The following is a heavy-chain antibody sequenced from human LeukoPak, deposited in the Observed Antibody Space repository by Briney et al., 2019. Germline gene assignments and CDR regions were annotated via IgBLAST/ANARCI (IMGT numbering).Heavy chain of an antibody. CDR1: GSTFSTYP. V-gene: IGHV3-23*01. Sequence: GGSLRLSCTASGSTFSTYPMTWVRQAPGQGLEWISAISGNSVTIYYADSVKGRFTISRDNSKNTLYLQMYSLRAEDTAVYYCAKILSGTYSFDLWGQGTLVTVSS. CDR2: ISGNSVTI. CDR3: AKILSGTYSFDL. D-gene: IGHD1-26*01. J-gene: IGHJ4*02.